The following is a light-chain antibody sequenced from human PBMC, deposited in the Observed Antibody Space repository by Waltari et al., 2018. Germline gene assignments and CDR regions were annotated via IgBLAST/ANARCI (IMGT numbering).Light chain of an antibody. Sequence: IQMTQSPSSVSASVGDRVTITCRASQGISTWLAWYQQKPGNAPKLLIYSASTLQTGVPSRFSGSGSGTDFSLTIDSLQPEDFATYYCQQGNSFPPTFGQGTKVEIK. V-gene: IGKV1-12*01. J-gene: IGKJ1*01. CDR2: SAS. CDR3: QQGNSFPPT. CDR1: QGISTW.